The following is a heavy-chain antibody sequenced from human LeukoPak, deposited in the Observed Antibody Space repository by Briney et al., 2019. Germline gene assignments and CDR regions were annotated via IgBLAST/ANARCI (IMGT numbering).Heavy chain of an antibody. J-gene: IGHJ4*02. Sequence: GGSLRLSCAASGFTFSSYAMSWVRQAPGKGLEWVSAISGSGGSTYYADSVKGRFTIYRDNSKNTLYLQMNSLRAEDTAVYYCANLDSGYDLFFDYWGQGTMVTVSS. V-gene: IGHV3-23*01. CDR1: GFTFSSYA. CDR2: ISGSGGST. CDR3: ANLDSGYDLFFDY. D-gene: IGHD5-12*01.